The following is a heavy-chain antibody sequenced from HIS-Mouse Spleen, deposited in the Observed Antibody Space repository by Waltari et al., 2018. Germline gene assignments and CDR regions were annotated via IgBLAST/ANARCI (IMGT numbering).Heavy chain of an antibody. V-gene: IGHV4-39*07. D-gene: IGHD6-13*01. CDR1: GGSIRSSSYY. CDR2: IYLRGRT. CDR3: AREIPYSSSWYDWYFDL. Sequence: QLQLQESGPGLVKPSETLSLTCTVSGGSIRSSSYYWGGIRQPPGKGLEVIGSIYLRGRTYYNPSLKIRVTISVDTSKNQFSLKLSSVTAADTAVYYCAREIPYSSSWYDWYFDLWGRGTLVTVSS. J-gene: IGHJ2*01.